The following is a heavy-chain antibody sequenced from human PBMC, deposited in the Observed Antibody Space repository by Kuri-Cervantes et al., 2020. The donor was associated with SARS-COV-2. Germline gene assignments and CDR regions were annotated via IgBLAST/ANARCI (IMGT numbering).Heavy chain of an antibody. J-gene: IGHJ4*02. CDR3: AKDTERTPYFDF. Sequence: GGSLRLSCTASGFTFSNYWMTWVRQAPGKGLEWVSGISGSGDRTHYGDAVEGRYTISRDNSKDTVHLQMNSLTGDDTAIYYCAKDTERTPYFDFWGQGTLVTVSS. CDR2: ISGSGDRT. CDR1: GFTFSNYW. D-gene: IGHD1-1*01. V-gene: IGHV3-23*01.